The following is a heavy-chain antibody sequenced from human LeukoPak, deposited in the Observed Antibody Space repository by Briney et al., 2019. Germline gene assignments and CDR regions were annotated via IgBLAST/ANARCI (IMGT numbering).Heavy chain of an antibody. V-gene: IGHV3-11*01. D-gene: IGHD3-10*01. CDR2: ISGSSSTI. Sequence: PGGSLRLSCEVSGFTSGDYYMSWSRQAPGKGLEWISYISGSSSTIYYADSVKGRFTISRDNGKNSLYLQMNSLTTEDTAFYYCAKTGDYGSGRKDYFDYWGQGTLVTVSS. J-gene: IGHJ4*02. CDR1: GFTSGDYY. CDR3: AKTGDYGSGRKDYFDY.